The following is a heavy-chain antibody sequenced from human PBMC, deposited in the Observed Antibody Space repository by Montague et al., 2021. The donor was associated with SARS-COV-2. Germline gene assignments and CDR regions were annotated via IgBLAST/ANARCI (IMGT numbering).Heavy chain of an antibody. CDR3: ARDLVGATYFDY. CDR1: GFTFSGYG. J-gene: IGHJ4*02. CDR2: IWYDGSNK. V-gene: IGHV3-33*01. Sequence: SLRPSCVASGFTFSGYGMHWVRQAPGKGLEWVAVIWYDGSNKYYADSVKGRFTISRDNSKNTLYLQMNSLRAEDTAVYYCARDLVGATYFDYWGQGTQVTVSS. D-gene: IGHD1-26*01.